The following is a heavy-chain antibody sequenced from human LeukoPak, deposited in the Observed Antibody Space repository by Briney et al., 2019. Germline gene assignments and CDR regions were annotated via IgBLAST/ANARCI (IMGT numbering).Heavy chain of an antibody. D-gene: IGHD5-18*01. J-gene: IGHJ4*02. Sequence: SETLSLTCTVSGGSISSYYWSWIRQPPGKGLEWIGYSYYTGSTNYNPSLKSRVTISVDTSKNQFSLKPSSVTAADTAVYYCAREGYSSGDHGYYDYWGQGTLVTVSS. CDR3: AREGYSSGDHGYYDY. V-gene: IGHV4-59*01. CDR2: SYYTGST. CDR1: GGSISSYY.